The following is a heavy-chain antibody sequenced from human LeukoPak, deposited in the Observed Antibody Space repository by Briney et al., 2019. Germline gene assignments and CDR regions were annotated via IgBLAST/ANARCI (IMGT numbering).Heavy chain of an antibody. V-gene: IGHV3-20*04. CDR2: INWSGGST. Sequence: GGSLRLSCAASGFTFDDYGVSWVRQAPGKGLEWVSGINWSGGSTGYADSVKGRFTISRDNAKNSLYLQMNSLRAEDTALYYCARRESSFDYWGQGTLVTVSS. D-gene: IGHD3-10*01. CDR3: ARRESSFDY. J-gene: IGHJ4*02. CDR1: GFTFDDYG.